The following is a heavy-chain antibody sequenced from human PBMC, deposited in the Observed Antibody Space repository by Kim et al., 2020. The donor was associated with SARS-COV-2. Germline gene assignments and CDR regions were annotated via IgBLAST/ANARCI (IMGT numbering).Heavy chain of an antibody. J-gene: IGHJ3*02. D-gene: IGHD3-22*01. CDR3: ARGPHSSGYLSDAFDI. V-gene: IGHV1-8*01. CDR2: MNPNSGNT. CDR1: GYTFTSYD. Sequence: ASVKVSCKASGYTFTSYDINWVRQATGQGLEWMGWMNPNSGNTGYAQKFQGRVPMTRNTSISTAYMELSSLRSEDTAVYYCARGPHSSGYLSDAFDIWGQGTMVTVSS.